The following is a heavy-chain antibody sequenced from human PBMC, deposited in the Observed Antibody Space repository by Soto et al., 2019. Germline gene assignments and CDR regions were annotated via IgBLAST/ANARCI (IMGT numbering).Heavy chain of an antibody. CDR1: GYAFTTYG. Sequence: QVHLVQSGAEVKKPGASVKVSCKGSGYAFTTYGITWVRQAPGQGLEWMGWISAHNGNTNYAQKLQGRVTVTRDTPTSTAYMELRSLSSDDTAVYYCARGRYVDYWGQGALVTVSS. CDR2: ISAHNGNT. CDR3: ARGRYVDY. D-gene: IGHD1-1*01. V-gene: IGHV1-18*01. J-gene: IGHJ4*02.